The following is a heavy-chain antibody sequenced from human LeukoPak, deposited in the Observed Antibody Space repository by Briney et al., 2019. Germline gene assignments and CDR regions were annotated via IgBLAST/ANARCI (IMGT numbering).Heavy chain of an antibody. CDR3: ARGSGGSERRYFDY. Sequence: SETLSLTCAVYGGSFSGYYWSWIRQPPGKGLEWIGEINHSGSTNYNPSLKSRVTISVDTSKNQFSLKLSSVTAADTAVYYCARGSGGSERRYFDYWGQGTLVTVSS. J-gene: IGHJ4*02. CDR1: GGSFSGYY. D-gene: IGHD3-16*01. CDR2: INHSGST. V-gene: IGHV4-34*01.